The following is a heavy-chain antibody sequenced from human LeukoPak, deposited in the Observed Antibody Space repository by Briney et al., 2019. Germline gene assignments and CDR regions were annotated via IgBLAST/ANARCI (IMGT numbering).Heavy chain of an antibody. V-gene: IGHV3-74*01. CDR3: ALIKRDGYNPSPY. Sequence: GGSLRLPCAASGFTFSSYWMHWVRQAPGKGLVWVSRINSDGSSTSYADSVKGRFTISRGNAKNTLYLQMNSLRAEDTAVYYCALIKRDGYNPSPYWGQGTLVTVSS. D-gene: IGHD5-24*01. CDR2: INSDGSST. CDR1: GFTFSSYW. J-gene: IGHJ4*02.